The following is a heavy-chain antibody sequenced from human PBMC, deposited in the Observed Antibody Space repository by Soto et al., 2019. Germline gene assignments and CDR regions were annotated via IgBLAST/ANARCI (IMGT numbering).Heavy chain of an antibody. CDR3: AKGSTIFGVVITKPDYYYYYYMDV. J-gene: IGHJ6*03. CDR1: GFTFSSYA. D-gene: IGHD3-3*01. CDR2: ISGSGGST. Sequence: EVQLLESGGGLVQPGGSLRLSCAASGFTFSSYAMSWVRQAPGKGLEWVSAISGSGGSTYYADSVKGRFTISRDNSKNTLYLEMISVRYEDTAVYYCAKGSTIFGVVITKPDYYYYYYMDVWGKGTTVTVSS. V-gene: IGHV3-23*01.